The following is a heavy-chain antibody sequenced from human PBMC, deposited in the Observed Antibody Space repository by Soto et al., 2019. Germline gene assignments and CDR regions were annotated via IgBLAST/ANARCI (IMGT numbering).Heavy chain of an antibody. CDR2: ISSDGSST. V-gene: IGHV3-74*01. CDR3: ASVPYCSSSSCYSDFDS. D-gene: IGHD2-2*01. CDR1: GFTLSNYW. Sequence: EVQLVESGGGLVQPGGSLRLSCAASGFTLSNYWMHWARQAPGKGLVWVSRISSDGSSTNYADSVKGRFTISRDNAKNTLHLQMNSLRAEDTAVYYCASVPYCSSSSCYSDFDSWGQGTLVTVSS. J-gene: IGHJ4*02.